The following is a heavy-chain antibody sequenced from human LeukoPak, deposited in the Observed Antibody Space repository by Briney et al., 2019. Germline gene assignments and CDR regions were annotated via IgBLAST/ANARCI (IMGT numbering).Heavy chain of an antibody. CDR2: IYHSGST. D-gene: IGHD3-3*01. Sequence: SETLSPTCTFSGYSISSGYYWGWIRQPPGKGLEWIGSIYHSGSTYYNPSLKSRVTISVDTSKNPFSLKLSSVTAADTAVYYCASTDRITIFGVVSDWGQGTLVTVSS. CDR1: GYSISSGYY. V-gene: IGHV4-38-2*02. CDR3: ASTDRITIFGVVSD. J-gene: IGHJ4*02.